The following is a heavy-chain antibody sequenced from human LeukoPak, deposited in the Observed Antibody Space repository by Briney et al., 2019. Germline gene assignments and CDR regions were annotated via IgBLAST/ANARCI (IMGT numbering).Heavy chain of an antibody. D-gene: IGHD3-22*01. CDR1: GGSISSGGYY. V-gene: IGHV4-39*07. Sequence: PSQTLSLTCTVSGGSISSGGYYWGWIRQPPGKGLEWIGSIYYSGSTNYNPSLKSRVTISVDTSKSQFSLELTTMTAADTAVYYCARRRYTSGYLDYWGQGTLVTVSS. J-gene: IGHJ4*02. CDR3: ARRRYTSGYLDY. CDR2: IYYSGST.